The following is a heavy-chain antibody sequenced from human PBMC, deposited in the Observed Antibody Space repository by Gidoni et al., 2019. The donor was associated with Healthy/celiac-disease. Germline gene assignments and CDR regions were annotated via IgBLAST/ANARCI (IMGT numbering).Heavy chain of an antibody. Sequence: QVQLQESGPGLAKPSETLSLTCTVSGGSTSSYYWSWIRQPPGKGLEWIGYSYYSGSTNYNPSLKSRVTISVDTSKNQFSLKLSSVTAADTAVYYCASSGSYFDLYYFDYWGQGTLVTVSS. CDR1: GGSTSSYY. J-gene: IGHJ4*02. D-gene: IGHD1-26*01. CDR2: SYYSGST. CDR3: ASSGSYFDLYYFDY. V-gene: IGHV4-59*01.